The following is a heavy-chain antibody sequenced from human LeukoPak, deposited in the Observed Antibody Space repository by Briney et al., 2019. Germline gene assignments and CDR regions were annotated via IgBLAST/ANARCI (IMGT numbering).Heavy chain of an antibody. CDR2: INWNGGGT. CDR1: GFTFKDYG. V-gene: IGHV3-9*01. Sequence: GGSLRLTCAATGFTFKDYGMHWVRQPPGKGLEWVSSINWNGGGTDYADSVKGRFTISRDNAKNSLYLQLSSLRPEDTALYYCAKHMRATNTYSFFGLDVWGQGTTVTVSS. D-gene: IGHD1-26*01. J-gene: IGHJ6*02. CDR3: AKHMRATNTYSFFGLDV.